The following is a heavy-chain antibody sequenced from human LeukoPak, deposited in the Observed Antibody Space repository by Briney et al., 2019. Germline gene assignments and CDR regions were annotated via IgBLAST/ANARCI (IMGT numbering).Heavy chain of an antibody. CDR2: INHSGST. J-gene: IGHJ4*02. CDR1: GGSISSYY. V-gene: IGHV4-34*01. CDR3: ARAGRYKGYSNYGYFDY. Sequence: SETLSLTCTVSGGSISSYYWSWIRQPPGKGLEWIGEINHSGSTNYNPSLKSRVTISVDTSKNQFSLKLSSVTAADTAVYYCARAGRYKGYSNYGYFDYWGQGTLVTVSS. D-gene: IGHD4-4*01.